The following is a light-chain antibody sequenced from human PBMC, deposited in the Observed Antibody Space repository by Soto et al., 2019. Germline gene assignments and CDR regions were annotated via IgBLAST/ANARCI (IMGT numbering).Light chain of an antibody. J-gene: IGKJ4*01. V-gene: IGKV3-20*01. CDR3: QKYESSPLT. Sequence: EIVLTQSPDTLSLSPGERATLSCRASQSVSSALLAWYQQKPGQAPRLLIYRASTRATGIPDRFTGSGSGTDFTLTISRLEPEDFAVYYCQKYESSPLTFGGGTKVDIK. CDR2: RAS. CDR1: QSVSSAL.